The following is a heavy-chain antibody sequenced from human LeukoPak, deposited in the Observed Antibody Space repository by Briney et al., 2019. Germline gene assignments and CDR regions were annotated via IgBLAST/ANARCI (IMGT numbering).Heavy chain of an antibody. CDR2: IYYSGST. V-gene: IGHV4-39*01. CDR1: GGSISSSSYY. Sequence: SETLSLTCTVSGGSISSSSYYWGWIRQPPGKGLEWIGSIYYSGSTYYNPSLKSRVTVSVDTSKNQFSLKLSSVTAADTAVYFCARGPYSYDSSGAFDIWGQGTMVTVSS. D-gene: IGHD3-22*01. J-gene: IGHJ3*02. CDR3: ARGPYSYDSSGAFDI.